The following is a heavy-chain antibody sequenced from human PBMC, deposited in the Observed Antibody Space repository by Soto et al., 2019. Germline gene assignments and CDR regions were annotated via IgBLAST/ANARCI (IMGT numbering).Heavy chain of an antibody. V-gene: IGHV3-7*05. CDR1: GFSLSGFW. CDR3: ARDVI. J-gene: IGHJ4*02. Sequence: EVQLVESGGGLVRLGGSRGPPCAALGFSLSGFWMSWVRQAPGKGLEWVAAIKEDGSEKNYVDSVRGRFTISRDNAKNSLYLQMNSLRADDTAVYYCARDVIWGQGSLVTVSS. CDR2: IKEDGSEK.